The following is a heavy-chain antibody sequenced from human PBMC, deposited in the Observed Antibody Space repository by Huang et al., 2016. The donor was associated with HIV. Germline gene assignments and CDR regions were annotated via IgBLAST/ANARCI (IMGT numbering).Heavy chain of an antibody. CDR3: ARERMMSWLDDHDAFDI. Sequence: QVQLQQWGAGLLKPSETLSLTCAVYGGSFSGYYWSWIRQSPGKGLGWIGESNHSGSTNYNPSRKSRLTIAVDTSKNQFSLKLSFVTAADTAVYYCARERMMSWLDDHDAFDIWGQGTMVTVSS. J-gene: IGHJ3*02. CDR1: GGSFSGYY. CDR2: SNHSGST. V-gene: IGHV4-34*01. D-gene: IGHD1-1*01.